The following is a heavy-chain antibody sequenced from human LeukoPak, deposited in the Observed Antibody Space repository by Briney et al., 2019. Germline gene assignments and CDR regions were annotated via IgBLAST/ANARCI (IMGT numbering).Heavy chain of an antibody. D-gene: IGHD1-7*01. V-gene: IGHV1-8*03. CDR3: ARTVHNWNYQDY. CDR1: GYTFTSYD. Sequence: GASVKVSCKASGYTFTSYDINWVRQATGQGLEWMGWMNPNSGNTGYAQKFQGRVTITRNTSISTAYMELSSLRSEDTAVYYCARTVHNWNYQDYWGQGTLVTVSS. J-gene: IGHJ4*02. CDR2: MNPNSGNT.